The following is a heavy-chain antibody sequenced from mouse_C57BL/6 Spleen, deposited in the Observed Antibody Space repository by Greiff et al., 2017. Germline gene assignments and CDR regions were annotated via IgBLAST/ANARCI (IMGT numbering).Heavy chain of an antibody. Sequence: QVQLKESGPGLVQPSQSLSITCTVSGFSLTSYGVHWVRQSPGKGLEWLGVIWRGGSTDYNAAFMSRLSITKDNSKSQVFFKMNSLQADDTAIYYCAKEGATTVVATRYFDVWGTGTTVTVSS. D-gene: IGHD1-1*01. V-gene: IGHV2-5*01. CDR3: AKEGATTVVATRYFDV. J-gene: IGHJ1*03. CDR1: GFSLTSYG. CDR2: IWRGGST.